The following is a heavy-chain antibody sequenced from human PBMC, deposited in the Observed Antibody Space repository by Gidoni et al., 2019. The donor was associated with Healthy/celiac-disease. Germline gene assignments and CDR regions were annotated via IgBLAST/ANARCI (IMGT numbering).Heavy chain of an antibody. J-gene: IGHJ4*02. CDR1: GFTFSSYD. CDR2: ISGSGGST. Sequence: EVQLLESGGGLVKPGGSLRLSCAASGFTFSSYDMSWVRQAPGKGLEWVSAISGSGGSTYYADSVKGRFTISRDNSKNTLYLQMNSLRAEDTAVYYCAKEGLLWFGELFSASDYWGQGTLVTVSS. CDR3: AKEGLLWFGELFSASDY. D-gene: IGHD3-10*01. V-gene: IGHV3-23*01.